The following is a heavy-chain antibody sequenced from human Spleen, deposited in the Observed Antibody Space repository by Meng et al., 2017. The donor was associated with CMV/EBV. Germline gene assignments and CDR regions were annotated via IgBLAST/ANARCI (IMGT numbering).Heavy chain of an antibody. CDR1: GYTFTGYY. Sequence: ASVKVSCKASGYTFTGYYIHWLRQAPGQGLEWMGWINPNSGATNYSPRFQGSVTVTRDTSISTAYMDLSSLKSDDTAVYFCARFHLVGTTYYGMEVWGQGTTVTVSS. CDR3: ARFHLVGTTYYGMEV. V-gene: IGHV1-2*02. D-gene: IGHD1-26*01. J-gene: IGHJ6*02. CDR2: INPNSGAT.